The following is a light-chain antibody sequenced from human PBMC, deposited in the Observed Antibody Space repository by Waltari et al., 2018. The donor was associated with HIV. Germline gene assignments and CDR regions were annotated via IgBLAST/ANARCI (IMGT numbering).Light chain of an antibody. Sequence: EIVLTQSPVTLSLSPGERATLPCRASQNINTFLAWYQHIPGQAPRLLIYDVSNRATGIPARFSGSGSGTDFTLTISSLEPEDFAVYYCQQRSNWPLTFGGGTKVEMK. CDR2: DVS. CDR3: QQRSNWPLT. J-gene: IGKJ4*01. CDR1: QNINTF. V-gene: IGKV3-11*01.